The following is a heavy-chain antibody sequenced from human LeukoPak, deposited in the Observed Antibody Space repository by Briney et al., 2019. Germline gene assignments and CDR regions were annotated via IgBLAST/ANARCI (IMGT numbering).Heavy chain of an antibody. Sequence: SVKVSCKASGGTFSSYAISWVRQALGQGLEWMGGIIPIFGTANYAQKFQGRVTITADESTSTAYMELSSLRSEDTAVYYCARDIAAAGNFPPHFDYWGQGTLVTVSS. V-gene: IGHV1-69*13. CDR1: GGTFSSYA. J-gene: IGHJ4*02. CDR2: IIPIFGTA. D-gene: IGHD6-13*01. CDR3: ARDIAAAGNFPPHFDY.